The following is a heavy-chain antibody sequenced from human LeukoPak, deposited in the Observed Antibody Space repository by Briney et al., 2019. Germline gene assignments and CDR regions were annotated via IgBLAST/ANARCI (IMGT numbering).Heavy chain of an antibody. CDR1: GYTFTSYG. V-gene: IGHV1-18*01. CDR3: AREYGSGSYYKGPFDY. D-gene: IGHD3-10*01. CDR2: ISAYNGNT. Sequence: ASVKVSCKASGYTFTSYGISWVRQAPGQGLEWMGWISAYNGNTNYAQKLQGRVTMTTDTSTSTAYMELRSLRSDDTAAYYCAREYGSGSYYKGPFDYWGQGTLVTVSS. J-gene: IGHJ4*02.